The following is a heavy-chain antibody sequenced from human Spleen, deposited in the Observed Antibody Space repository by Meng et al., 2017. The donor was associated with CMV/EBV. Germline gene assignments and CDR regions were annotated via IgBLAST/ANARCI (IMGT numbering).Heavy chain of an antibody. CDR2: IRYDGSNK. CDR1: GFTFSSYG. Sequence: GESLKISCAASGFTFSSYGMHWVRQAPGKGLEWVAFIRYDGSNKYYADSVKGRFTISRDNSKNTLYLQMNSLRAEDTAVYYCAKDQQDIVVVPAAIGGYYYGMDVWGQGTTVTVSS. V-gene: IGHV3-30*02. D-gene: IGHD2-2*02. CDR3: AKDQQDIVVVPAAIGGYYYGMDV. J-gene: IGHJ6*02.